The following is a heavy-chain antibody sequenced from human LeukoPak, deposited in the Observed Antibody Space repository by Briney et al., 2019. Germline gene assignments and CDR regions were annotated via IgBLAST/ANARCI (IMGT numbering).Heavy chain of an antibody. CDR2: IYFGGTT. Sequence: GGSLRLSCAASGFTVSSNYMTWVRQAPGQGLEWVSAIYFGGTTYYADSVRGRFTISRDNSKNTVYLQMNSLRVEDTAVYYCAKDMNSWRDGSGLGDYFDYWGQGTLVTVSS. D-gene: IGHD6-19*01. CDR3: AKDMNSWRDGSGLGDYFDY. CDR1: GFTVSSNY. J-gene: IGHJ4*02. V-gene: IGHV3-53*01.